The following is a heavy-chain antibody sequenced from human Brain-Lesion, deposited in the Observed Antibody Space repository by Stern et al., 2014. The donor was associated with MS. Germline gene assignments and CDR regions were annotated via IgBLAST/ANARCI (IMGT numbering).Heavy chain of an antibody. V-gene: IGHV1-24*01. Sequence: VQLEESGAEVKKPGASVKVSCKVSGYTLTELSMHWVRQAPRKGLAWMGGFDPEDGETIYAQKFQGRVTMTEDTSTDTAYMELSSLRSEDTAVYYCATLSPGAGGNYYRHFDYWGQGTLVTVSS. J-gene: IGHJ4*02. CDR1: GYTLTELS. CDR2: FDPEDGET. D-gene: IGHD1-26*01. CDR3: ATLSPGAGGNYYRHFDY.